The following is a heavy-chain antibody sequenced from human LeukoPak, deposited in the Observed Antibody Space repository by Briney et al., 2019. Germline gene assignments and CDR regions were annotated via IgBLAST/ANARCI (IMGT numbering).Heavy chain of an antibody. CDR2: IYYSGST. D-gene: IGHD3-10*01. CDR1: GGSISSYY. V-gene: IGHV4-59*08. CDR3: ARHKGRGSGSYIFDY. J-gene: IGHJ4*02. Sequence: PSETLSLTCTVSGGSISSYYWSWIRQPPGRGLEWIGYIYYSGSTNYNPSLKSRVTMSVDTSKNQFSLKLSSVTAADTAVYYCARHKGRGSGSYIFDYWGQGTLVTVSS.